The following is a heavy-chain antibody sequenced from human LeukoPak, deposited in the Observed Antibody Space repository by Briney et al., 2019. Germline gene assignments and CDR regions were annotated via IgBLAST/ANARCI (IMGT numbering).Heavy chain of an antibody. Sequence: GGSLRLSCAASGFTFSSYEMNWVRQAPGKGLEWVSYISDSGSTTYYADSVKGRFTISRDNAKNSLYLQMNSLRAEDTAVYYCAKVGIEQWLSQGQFFDYWGQGTLVTVSS. CDR2: ISDSGSTT. CDR3: AKVGIEQWLSQGQFFDY. D-gene: IGHD6-19*01. V-gene: IGHV3-48*03. CDR1: GFTFSSYE. J-gene: IGHJ4*02.